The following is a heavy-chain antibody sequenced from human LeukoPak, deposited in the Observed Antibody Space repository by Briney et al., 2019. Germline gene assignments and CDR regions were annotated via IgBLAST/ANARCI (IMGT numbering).Heavy chain of an antibody. Sequence: SETLSLTCTVSGGSISSGDYYWSWIRQPPGKGLEWIGYIYYSGSTYYNPSLKSRVTISVDTSKNQFSLKLSSVTAADTAVYYCARAVAQWLVSDAFDIWGQGTMVTVSS. D-gene: IGHD6-19*01. V-gene: IGHV4-30-4*08. CDR3: ARAVAQWLVSDAFDI. CDR2: IYYSGST. J-gene: IGHJ3*02. CDR1: GGSISSGDYY.